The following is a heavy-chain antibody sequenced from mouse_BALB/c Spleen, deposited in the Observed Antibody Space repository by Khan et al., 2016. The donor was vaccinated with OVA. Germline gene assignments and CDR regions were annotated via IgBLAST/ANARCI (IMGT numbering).Heavy chain of an antibody. J-gene: IGHJ4*01. CDR2: ISSGGSYT. Sequence: DVQLVESGGDLVKPGGSLKLSCAASGFTFSSYGMSWVRQTPDKRLEWVATISSGGSYTYYPDSVKGRFTISRDNAKNTLYLQMSSLKSEDTAMYYCVRLYAMDYWGQGTSVTVSS. CDR3: VRLYAMDY. V-gene: IGHV5-6*01. CDR1: GFTFSSYG.